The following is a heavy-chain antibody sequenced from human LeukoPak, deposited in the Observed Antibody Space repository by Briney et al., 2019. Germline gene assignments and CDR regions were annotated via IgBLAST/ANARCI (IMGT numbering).Heavy chain of an antibody. Sequence: SETLSLTCTVSGGSISDSDYHWGWIRQPPGKGLEWIGSIYYSGSTYYNPSLKSRVTISIDTSKNQFSLRLSSMTAADTAVYHCARQYSHWSPFVGWGQGTLVTVSS. J-gene: IGHJ4*02. D-gene: IGHD1-1*01. V-gene: IGHV4-39*01. CDR1: GGSISDSDYH. CDR3: ARQYSHWSPFVG. CDR2: IYYSGST.